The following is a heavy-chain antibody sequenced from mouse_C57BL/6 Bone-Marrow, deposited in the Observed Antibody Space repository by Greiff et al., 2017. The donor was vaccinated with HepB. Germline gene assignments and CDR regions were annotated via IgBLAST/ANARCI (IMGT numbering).Heavy chain of an antibody. CDR3: ARSITTVVATGYFDV. CDR2: IYWDDDK. V-gene: IGHV8-12*01. D-gene: IGHD1-1*01. J-gene: IGHJ1*03. CDR1: GFSLSTSGMG. Sequence: QVTLKVCGPGILQSSQTLSLTCSFSGFSLSTSGMGVSWIRQPSGKGLEWLAHIYWDDDKRYNPSLKSRLTISKDTSRNQVFLKITSVDTADTATYYCARSITTVVATGYFDVWGTGTTVTVSS.